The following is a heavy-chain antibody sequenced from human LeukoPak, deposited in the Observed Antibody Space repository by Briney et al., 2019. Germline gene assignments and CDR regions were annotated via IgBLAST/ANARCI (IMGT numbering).Heavy chain of an antibody. D-gene: IGHD3-10*01. CDR2: IYYSGST. CDR3: ARVGAYNWFDP. J-gene: IGHJ5*02. V-gene: IGHV4-59*01. CDR1: GDAISSYY. Sequence: SETLSLTCTVSGDAISSYYWSWIRQPPGKGLEWIGYIYYSGSTNYNPSLKSRATISVDTSKTQFSLKLSSVTAADTAVYYCARVGAYNWFDPWGQGTLVTVSS.